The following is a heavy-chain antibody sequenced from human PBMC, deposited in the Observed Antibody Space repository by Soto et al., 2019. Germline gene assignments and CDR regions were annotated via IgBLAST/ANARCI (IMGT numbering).Heavy chain of an antibody. J-gene: IGHJ4*02. Sequence: GESLKISCAASGFIFKMYWMHWVRQSPGKGLVWISRIYNDGTYSDYADSVRGRFTISRDNVNDTLYLQMNNLRAEDSGLYYCTRGPRPISTGTGAYWGQGTQVTVSS. CDR2: IYNDGTYS. V-gene: IGHV3-74*01. CDR3: TRGPRPISTGTGAY. D-gene: IGHD3-10*01. CDR1: GFIFKMYW.